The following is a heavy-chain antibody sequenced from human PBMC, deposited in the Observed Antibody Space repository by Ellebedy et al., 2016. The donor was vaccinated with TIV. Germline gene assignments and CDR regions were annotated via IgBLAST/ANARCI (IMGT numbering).Heavy chain of an antibody. D-gene: IGHD3-3*01. CDR3: TTEYDFWSAPQDY. J-gene: IGHJ4*02. CDR1: GFTFSSYT. CDR2: ISSGGDST. Sequence: GESLKISXAASGFTFSSYTMNWVRQAPGKGLEWVSGISSGGDSTYYADSVKGRFTISRDNAKNSLYLQMNSLRAEDTAVYYCTTEYDFWSAPQDYWGQGTLVTVSS. V-gene: IGHV3-21*04.